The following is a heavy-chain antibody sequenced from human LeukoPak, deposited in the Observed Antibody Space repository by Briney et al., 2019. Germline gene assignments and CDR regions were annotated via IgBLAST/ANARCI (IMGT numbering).Heavy chain of an antibody. CDR2: IGSGSIYI. J-gene: IGHJ6*02. Sequence: PGGSLRLSCAAFGFTFSNYSMHWVRQAPGKGLEWVSFIGSGSIYIYYADSVKGRFTISRDNARNTLFLQMNSLRAEDTAVYYCASLQNVPSYYYYYVMDVWGQGTTVTVSS. CDR1: GFTFSNYS. V-gene: IGHV3-21*01. D-gene: IGHD2/OR15-2a*01. CDR3: ASLQNVPSYYYYYVMDV.